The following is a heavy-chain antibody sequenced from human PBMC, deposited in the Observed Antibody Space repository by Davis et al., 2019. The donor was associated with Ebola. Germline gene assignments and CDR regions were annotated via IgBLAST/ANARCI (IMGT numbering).Heavy chain of an antibody. Sequence: KVSCKTSGYTFTNYDINWVRQATGQGLEWMGAILPGDSDTRYSPSFQGQVTISADKSITTAYLHWNSLKASDTAMYYCARQGAPYSAPANWGQGTLVAVSS. CDR3: ARQGAPYSAPAN. V-gene: IGHV5-51*01. CDR1: GYTFTNYD. D-gene: IGHD1-26*01. CDR2: ILPGDSDT. J-gene: IGHJ4*02.